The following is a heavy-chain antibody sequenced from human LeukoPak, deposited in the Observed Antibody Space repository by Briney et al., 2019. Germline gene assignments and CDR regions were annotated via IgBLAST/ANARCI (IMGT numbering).Heavy chain of an antibody. CDR3: ARAGMVRGVIMNQGFDY. CDR2: INPSGGST. Sequence: ASVKVSCKASGYTFTSYYMHWVRQAPGQGLEWMGIINPSGGSTSYAQKFQGTVTMTRDTSTSTVYMELSSLRSEDTAVYYCARAGMVRGVIMNQGFDYWGQGTLVTVSS. J-gene: IGHJ4*02. CDR1: GYTFTSYY. D-gene: IGHD3-10*01. V-gene: IGHV1-46*01.